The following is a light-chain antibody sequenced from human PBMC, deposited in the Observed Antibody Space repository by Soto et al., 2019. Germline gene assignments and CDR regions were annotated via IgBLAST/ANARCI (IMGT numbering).Light chain of an antibody. Sequence: QSALTQPASVSGSPGQSITISCTGTSSDVGGYNYVSWYQQHPGQAPKVIIYDVSNRPSGVSNRFSGSKSGNTASLTISGLQAEDEADYYCSSYTSSGSFVVFGGGTKLTVL. CDR3: SSYTSSGSFVV. J-gene: IGLJ2*01. CDR2: DVS. V-gene: IGLV2-14*01. CDR1: SSDVGGYNY.